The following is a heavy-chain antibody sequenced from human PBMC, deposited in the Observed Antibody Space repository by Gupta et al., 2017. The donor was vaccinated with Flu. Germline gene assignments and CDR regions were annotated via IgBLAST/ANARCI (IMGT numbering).Heavy chain of an antibody. CDR2: INPTTGDT. D-gene: IGHD2-8*01. Sequence: QVQLEQSGAEVRWPGASVKLSCKASGYPFSAYYIHWFRQAPGQGLEWMGWINPTTGDTNYEQRFQGRVTMTRDTSKSTAYMELSSLRSDDSAIYFCARDQVSYYGLDVWGQGTTVAVSS. V-gene: IGHV1-2*02. J-gene: IGHJ6*02. CDR1: GYPFSAYY. CDR3: ARDQVSYYGLDV.